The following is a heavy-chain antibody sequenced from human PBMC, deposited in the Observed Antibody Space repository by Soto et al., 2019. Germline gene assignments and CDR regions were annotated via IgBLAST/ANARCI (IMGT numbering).Heavy chain of an antibody. CDR2: INQDGTQT. V-gene: IGHV3-7*01. J-gene: IGHJ4*02. CDR3: ARASH. Sequence: EVQLVESGGGLVQPGGSLRLSCAASGFNTGDSWMSWVRQAPGKGPEWVAYINQDGTQTDYVDSVKGRFIISKDNAKNSIYLQMHSLRDEDTDVYYCARASHWGQGTPVIASS. CDR1: GFNTGDSW.